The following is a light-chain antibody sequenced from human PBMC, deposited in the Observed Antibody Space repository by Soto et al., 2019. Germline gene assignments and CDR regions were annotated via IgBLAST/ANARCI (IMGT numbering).Light chain of an antibody. CDR3: QQSYSSLT. Sequence: DIQLTQSPSFLSASVGDRVSITCRASQGISSYLAWYQQKPGKAPKLLIYAASNLQSGVPSRFSGSGSGTDFTLTISSLQPEDFATYYCQQSYSSLTFGGGTKVDIK. V-gene: IGKV1-39*01. CDR1: QGISSY. CDR2: AAS. J-gene: IGKJ4*01.